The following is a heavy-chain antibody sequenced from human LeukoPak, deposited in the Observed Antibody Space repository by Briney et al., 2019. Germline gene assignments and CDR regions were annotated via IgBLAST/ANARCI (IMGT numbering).Heavy chain of an antibody. V-gene: IGHV4-4*09. D-gene: IGHD3-22*01. CDR2: IYTSGST. J-gene: IGHJ6*03. CDR3: ARLSGRHYNSGYKNYYYYYMDV. CDR1: GGSISSYY. Sequence: ETLSLTCTVSGGSISSYYWSWIRQPPGKGLEWIGYIYTSGSTNYNPSLKSRVTISVDTSKNQFSLKLSSVTAADTAVCYCARLSGRHYNSGYKNYYYYYMDVWGKGTTVTVSS.